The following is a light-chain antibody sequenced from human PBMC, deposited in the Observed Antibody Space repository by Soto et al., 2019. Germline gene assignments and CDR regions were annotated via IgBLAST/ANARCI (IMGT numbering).Light chain of an antibody. J-gene: IGKJ1*01. CDR2: GTS. Sequence: EIVLTQSPGTLSLSPGERATLSCRASQSVSSSYLAWYQQKPGQAPRLLIYGTSSRATGIPDRFSGSGSGTAFTLTISRLEPEDFAVYYCQQYGSSLPFGQGTKVEIK. V-gene: IGKV3-20*01. CDR1: QSVSSSY. CDR3: QQYGSSLP.